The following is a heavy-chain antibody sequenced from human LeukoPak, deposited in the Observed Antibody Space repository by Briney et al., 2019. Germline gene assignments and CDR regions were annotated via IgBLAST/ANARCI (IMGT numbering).Heavy chain of an antibody. D-gene: IGHD3-22*01. V-gene: IGHV3-30*18. J-gene: IGHJ4*02. Sequence: GRSLRLSCAASGFTFSSYGMHWVRQAPGKGLEWVAVISYDGSNKYYADSVKGRFTISRDNSKNTLYLQRNSIRAEDTAVYYCAKDRYDSSGFDYWGQGTLVTVSS. CDR2: ISYDGSNK. CDR1: GFTFSSYG. CDR3: AKDRYDSSGFDY.